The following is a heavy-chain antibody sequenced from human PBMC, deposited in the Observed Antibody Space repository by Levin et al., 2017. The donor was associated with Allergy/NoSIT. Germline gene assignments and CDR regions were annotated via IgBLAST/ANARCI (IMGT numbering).Heavy chain of an antibody. Sequence: SVTLSLTCTVSGGSISSGSYYWSWIRQPAGKGLEWIGRIYTSGSTNYNPSLKSRVTISVDTSKNQFSLKLSSVTAADTAVYYCAREGGLTGDFYWGQGTLVTVSS. CDR2: IYTSGST. CDR3: AREGGLTGDFY. CDR1: GGSISSGSYY. D-gene: IGHD7-27*01. V-gene: IGHV4-61*02. J-gene: IGHJ4*02.